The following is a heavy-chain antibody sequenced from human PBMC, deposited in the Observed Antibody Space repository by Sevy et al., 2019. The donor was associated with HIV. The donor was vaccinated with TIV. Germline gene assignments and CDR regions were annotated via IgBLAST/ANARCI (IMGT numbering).Heavy chain of an antibody. CDR1: GFTFSSYS. J-gene: IGHJ5*02. D-gene: IGHD2-8*01. V-gene: IGHV3-21*01. CDR2: ISSGSTYI. CDR3: ARDPPVPRYWTNGVCSQGFDL. Sequence: GGSLRLSCAASGFTFSSYSMNWVRQAPGKGLEWVSSISSGSTYIYYGCSVKGRLTISRDNTKNSLYLQMNSRRAEDRAVYYSARDPPVPRYWTNGVCSQGFDLRGQGTLVTVSS.